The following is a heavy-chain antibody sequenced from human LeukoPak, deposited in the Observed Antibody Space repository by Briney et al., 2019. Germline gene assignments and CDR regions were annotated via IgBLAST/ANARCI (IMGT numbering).Heavy chain of an antibody. CDR1: GGSVSSTSSY. CDR3: ARASWNDLWASYTHMDV. V-gene: IGHV4-39*07. D-gene: IGHD3-3*01. CDR2: LSYSGST. J-gene: IGHJ6*03. Sequence: PSETLSLTCAVPGGSVSSTSSYWAWIRQPPGRGLEWIGSLSYSGSTYYNPSLKSRVTVSVDTSKNQFSLRLNSVTAADTAVYYCARASWNDLWASYTHMDVWGKGTTVTASS.